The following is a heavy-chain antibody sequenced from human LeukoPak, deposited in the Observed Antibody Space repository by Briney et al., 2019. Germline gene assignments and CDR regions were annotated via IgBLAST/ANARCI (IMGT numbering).Heavy chain of an antibody. CDR1: GFTFSSYG. J-gene: IGHJ6*03. V-gene: IGHV3-33*01. CDR2: IWYDGSNK. Sequence: GGSLRLSCAASGFTFSSYGMHWVRQAPGKGLEWVAVIWYDGSNKYYADSVKGRFTISRDNSKNTLYLQMNSLRAEDTAVYYCARPPGGGSGSYYGYYYYYMDVWGKGTTVTVSS. CDR3: ARPPGGGSGSYYGYYYYYMDV. D-gene: IGHD3-10*01.